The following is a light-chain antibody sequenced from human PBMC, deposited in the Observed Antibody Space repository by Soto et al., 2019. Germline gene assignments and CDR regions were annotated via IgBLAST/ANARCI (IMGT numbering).Light chain of an antibody. CDR2: LEGSGSY. Sequence: QLVLTQSSSASASLGSSVKLTCTLSSGHSSYIIAWHQQQPGKAPRYLMKLEGSGSYNKGSGVPDRLSGSSSGADRYLTISNLQFEDEADYYCETWDSNTRVFGTGTKLTVL. J-gene: IGLJ1*01. V-gene: IGLV4-60*02. CDR3: ETWDSNTRV. CDR1: SGHSSYI.